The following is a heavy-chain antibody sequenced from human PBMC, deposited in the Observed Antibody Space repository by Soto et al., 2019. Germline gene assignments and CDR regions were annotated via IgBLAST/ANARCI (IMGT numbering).Heavy chain of an antibody. CDR1: GYTFTSYA. CDR2: INAGNGNT. D-gene: IGHD3-10*01. V-gene: IGHV1-3*01. CDR3: ARGRGAGSYYFYYYMEV. J-gene: IGHJ6*03. Sequence: ASVKVSCKASGYTFTSYAMHWVRQAPGQRLEWMGWINAGNGNTKYSQKFQGRVTITRDTSASTAYMELSSLRSEDTAVYYCARGRGAGSYYFYYYMEVWGKGTTVIVSS.